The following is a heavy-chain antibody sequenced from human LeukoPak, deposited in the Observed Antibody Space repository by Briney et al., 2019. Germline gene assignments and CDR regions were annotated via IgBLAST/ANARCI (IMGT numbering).Heavy chain of an antibody. V-gene: IGHV1-69*01. CDR3: ARVSRATIFGVVPSPHSGMDV. D-gene: IGHD3-3*01. Sequence: SVKVSCKASGGTFSSYAISWVRQAPGQGLEWMGGIIPIFGTANYAQKFQGRVTITADESTSTAYMELSSLRSEDTAVYYCARVSRATIFGVVPSPHSGMDVWGQGTTVTVSS. J-gene: IGHJ6*02. CDR1: GGTFSSYA. CDR2: IIPIFGTA.